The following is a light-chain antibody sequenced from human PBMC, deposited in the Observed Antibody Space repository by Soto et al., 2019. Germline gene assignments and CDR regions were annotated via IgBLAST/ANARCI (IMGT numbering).Light chain of an antibody. CDR1: QSVSSSY. V-gene: IGKV3-20*01. Sequence: IVLTPTPGTLSLSAGARASLSCMASQSVSSSYLAWYQQKPGQAPRLLIYGASSRATGIPDRFSGSGSGTDFTLTISRLEPDDFAVYYCQQYGSSPWTFGQGTKVDIK. CDR2: GAS. CDR3: QQYGSSPWT. J-gene: IGKJ1*01.